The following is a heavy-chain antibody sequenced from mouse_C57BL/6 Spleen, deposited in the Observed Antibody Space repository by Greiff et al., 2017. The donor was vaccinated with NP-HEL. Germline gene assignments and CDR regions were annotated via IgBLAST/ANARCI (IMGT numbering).Heavy chain of an antibody. D-gene: IGHD2-9*01. CDR2: IYPGSGST. J-gene: IGHJ1*03. V-gene: IGHV1-55*01. Sequence: QVQLQQSGAELVKPGASVKMSCKASGYTFTSYWITWVKQRPGQGLEWIGDIYPGSGSTNYNEKFKGKATLTVDTSSSTAYMQLSSLTSDDSAVDYCARPYYGYDVGYFDVWGTGTTVTVSS. CDR3: ARPYYGYDVGYFDV. CDR1: GYTFTSYW.